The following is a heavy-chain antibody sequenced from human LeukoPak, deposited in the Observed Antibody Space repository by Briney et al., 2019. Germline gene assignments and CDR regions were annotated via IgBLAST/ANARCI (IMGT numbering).Heavy chain of an antibody. CDR2: IYYSGST. Sequence: SETLSLTCTVSGGSISSSSYYWGWIRQPPGKGLEWIGSIYYSGSTYYNPSLKSRVTISVDTSKNQFSLKLSSVTAADTAVYYCARVLQDYYDSSGYFWFDPWGQGTLVTVSS. D-gene: IGHD3-22*01. V-gene: IGHV4-39*01. J-gene: IGHJ5*02. CDR3: ARVLQDYYDSSGYFWFDP. CDR1: GGSISSSSYY.